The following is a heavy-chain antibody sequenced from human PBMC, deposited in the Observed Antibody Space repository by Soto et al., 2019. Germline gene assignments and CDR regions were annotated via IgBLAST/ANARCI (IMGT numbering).Heavy chain of an antibody. D-gene: IGHD3-10*01. J-gene: IGHJ6*02. CDR2: IYYSGTT. Sequence: QVQLQESGPGLVKPSETLSLTCTVSGGSIRSYHWSWIRQPPGMGLEWIGYIYYSGTTKYSPSLQSRATLSVDTSNNQFSLKLSSLSAADTAVYYCARVPGRGGMDVWGQGTTVTVSS. CDR1: GGSIRSYH. CDR3: ARVPGRGGMDV. V-gene: IGHV4-59*01.